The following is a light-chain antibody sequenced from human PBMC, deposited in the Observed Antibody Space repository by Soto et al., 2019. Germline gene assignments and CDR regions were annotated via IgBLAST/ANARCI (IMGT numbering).Light chain of an antibody. CDR1: QSVSSSF. CDR3: QQYGSSPLA. J-gene: IGKJ4*01. Sequence: EIVLTQSPGTLSLSPGERATLSCRASQSVSSSFLAWYQQKPGQAPRLLIYGASSSATGIPDRFSGSGFGTDFTLPISRLEPEDVAVYYCQQYGSSPLAFGGGNKVEIK. CDR2: GAS. V-gene: IGKV3-20*01.